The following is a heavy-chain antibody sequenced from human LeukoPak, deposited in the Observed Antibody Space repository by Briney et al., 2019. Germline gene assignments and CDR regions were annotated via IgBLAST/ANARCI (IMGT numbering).Heavy chain of an antibody. D-gene: IGHD5/OR15-5a*01. CDR3: ASVYHDAFDI. J-gene: IGHJ3*02. CDR2: INTNTGNP. CDR1: GYTFTGYY. V-gene: IGHV7-4-1*02. Sequence: ASVKVSCKASGYTFTGYYMHWVRQAPGQGLEWMGWINTNTGNPTYAQGFTGRFVFSLDTSVSTAYLQISSLKAEDTAVYYCASVYHDAFDIWGQGTMVTVSS.